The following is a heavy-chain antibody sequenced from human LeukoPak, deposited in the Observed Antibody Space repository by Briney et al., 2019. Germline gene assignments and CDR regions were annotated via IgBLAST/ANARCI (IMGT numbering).Heavy chain of an antibody. CDR2: IYYSGSA. J-gene: IGHJ4*02. V-gene: IGHV4-34*01. Sequence: SETLSLTCAVYGGSFSGYYWCWIRQAPGEGLEWIGNIYYSGSAYYTPSLESRVTMSVDTSKNQFSLKLSSVTAADTAVYYCARKPIVGSAWYYFDYWGQGTLVTVSS. D-gene: IGHD6-13*01. CDR3: ARKPIVGSAWYYFDY. CDR1: GGSFSGYY.